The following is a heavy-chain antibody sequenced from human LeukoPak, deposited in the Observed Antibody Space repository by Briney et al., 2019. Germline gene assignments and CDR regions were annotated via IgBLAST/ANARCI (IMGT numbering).Heavy chain of an antibody. Sequence: QAGGSLRLSCAASGFTFSSYGMHWVRQAPGKGLEWVAVIWYDGSNKYYADSVKGRFTISRDNSKNTQYLQMNSLRAEDTAVYYCAKKGYNWNPNYYYYYMDVWGKGTTVTVSS. CDR1: GFTFSSYG. V-gene: IGHV3-33*06. CDR3: AKKGYNWNPNYYYYYMDV. D-gene: IGHD1-20*01. CDR2: IWYDGSNK. J-gene: IGHJ6*03.